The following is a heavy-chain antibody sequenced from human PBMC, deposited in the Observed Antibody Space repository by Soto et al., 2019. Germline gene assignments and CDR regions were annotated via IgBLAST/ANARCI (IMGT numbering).Heavy chain of an antibody. CDR1: GGSLSGYY. V-gene: IGHV4-34*01. CDR3: AFDLVDSGGY. CDR2: INHSGTT. J-gene: IGHJ4*02. D-gene: IGHD3-9*01. Sequence: QVQLQQWGAGLLKPSETLSLTCAVYGGSLSGYYLNWIRQPPGKGLEWIGEINHSGTTNFNPSLKSRVTISVDTSKNQFSLKLSSVTAADTAVYYCAFDLVDSGGYWGQGTLVTVSS.